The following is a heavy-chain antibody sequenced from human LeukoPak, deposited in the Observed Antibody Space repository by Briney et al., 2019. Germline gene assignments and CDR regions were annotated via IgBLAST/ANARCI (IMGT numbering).Heavy chain of an antibody. CDR3: AGGSYWGYFDY. D-gene: IGHD1-26*01. J-gene: IGHJ4*02. CDR1: GYTFTSYY. V-gene: IGHV1-46*01. Sequence: ASVKVSCKASGYTFTSYYMHWVRQAPGQGLEWMGIINPSGGSTSYAQKFQGRVTMTRDMSTSTVYMELSSLRSEDTAVYYCAGGSYWGYFDYWGQGTLVTVSS. CDR2: INPSGGST.